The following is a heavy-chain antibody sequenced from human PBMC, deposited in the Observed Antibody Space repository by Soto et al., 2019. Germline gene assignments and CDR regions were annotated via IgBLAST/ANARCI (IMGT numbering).Heavy chain of an antibody. V-gene: IGHV3-30-3*01. J-gene: IGHJ6*02. CDR3: ARGLKRTRNYYYYGMNV. Sequence: LRLSCAASGFTFGSYAMHWVRQAPGKGLEWVAVISYDGSNKYYADSVKGRFTISRENSKNTLYLQMNSLRAEDTAVYYCARGLKRTRNYYYYGMNVSAQGTTVTVS. CDR2: ISYDGSNK. CDR1: GFTFGSYA.